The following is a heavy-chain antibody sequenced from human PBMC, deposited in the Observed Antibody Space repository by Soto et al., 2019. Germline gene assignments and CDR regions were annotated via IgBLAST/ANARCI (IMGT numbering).Heavy chain of an antibody. CDR2: IIPIFGTA. Sequence: ASVKVSCKASGGTFSSYAISWVRQAPGQGLEWMGGIIPIFGTANYAQKFQGRVTITADESTSTAYMELSSLRSEDTAVYYCARYPGYSYGLFIYSEDDYWGQGTLVTVSS. CDR3: ARYPGYSYGLFIYSEDDY. V-gene: IGHV1-69*13. J-gene: IGHJ4*02. D-gene: IGHD5-18*01. CDR1: GGTFSSYA.